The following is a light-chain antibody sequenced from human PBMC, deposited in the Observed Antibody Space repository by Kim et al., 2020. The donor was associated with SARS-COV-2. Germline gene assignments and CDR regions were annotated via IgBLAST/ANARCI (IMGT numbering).Light chain of an antibody. J-gene: IGLJ1*01. CDR2: RDD. V-gene: IGLV3-9*01. CDR1: NIGTYN. CDR3: QVWTSTTAV. Sequence: SVALEQTASITCGGNNIGTYNVHWYQLKPGQAPVMVIYRDDNRPSGIPERFSGSNSGHTATLTIRRAQSGDEADYYCQVWTSTTAVFGTGTKVTVL.